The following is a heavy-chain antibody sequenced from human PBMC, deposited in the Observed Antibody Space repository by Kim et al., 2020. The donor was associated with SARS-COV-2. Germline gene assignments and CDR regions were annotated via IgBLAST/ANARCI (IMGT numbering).Heavy chain of an antibody. D-gene: IGHD3-16*02. CDR3: PTDIVLRGLGATPEY. V-gene: IGHV3-23*01. CDR2: ISAIGDTT. CDR1: GFTLSSYA. J-gene: IGHJ4*01. Sequence: GGSLRLSCAASGFTLSSYAMTWVRQTPGMVLQWVSSISAIGDTTYSADSVKGRFTVSTANSQYTLYLQLTSLRVEDTSLYYCPTDIVLRGLGATPEYWG.